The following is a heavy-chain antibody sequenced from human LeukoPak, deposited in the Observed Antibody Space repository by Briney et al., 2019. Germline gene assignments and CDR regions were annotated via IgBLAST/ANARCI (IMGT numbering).Heavy chain of an antibody. D-gene: IGHD6-13*01. Sequence: ASVKVSCKASGYTFTGYYMHWVRQAPGQGLEWMGWINPNSGGTNYAQKFQGRVTMTRDTSISTAYMELRSLRSDDTAVYYCARTDLYSSSDSNWFDPWGQGTLVTVSS. CDR2: INPNSGGT. CDR3: ARTDLYSSSDSNWFDP. J-gene: IGHJ5*02. V-gene: IGHV1-2*02. CDR1: GYTFTGYY.